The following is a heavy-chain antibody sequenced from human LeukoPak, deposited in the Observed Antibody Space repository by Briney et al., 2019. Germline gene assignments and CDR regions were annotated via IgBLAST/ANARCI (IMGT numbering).Heavy chain of an antibody. CDR1: GGSISSGDYY. Sequence: SETLSLTCTVSGGSISSGDYYWSWIRQPPGKGLEWIGYIYYSGSTYYNPSLKSRVTISVDTSKNQSSLKLSSVTAADTAVYYCARDQVAGFDYWGQGTLVTVSS. J-gene: IGHJ4*02. CDR2: IYYSGST. V-gene: IGHV4-30-4*08. CDR3: ARDQVAGFDY. D-gene: IGHD6-19*01.